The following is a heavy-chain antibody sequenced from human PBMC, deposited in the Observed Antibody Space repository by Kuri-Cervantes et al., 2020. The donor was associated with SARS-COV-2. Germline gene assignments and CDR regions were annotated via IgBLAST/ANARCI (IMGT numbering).Heavy chain of an antibody. J-gene: IGHJ4*02. Sequence: GGSLRLSCAASGFTFSSYDMYWVRQATGRSLEWVSTVGTAGNAYYPGSVKGRFTLSRDNAKNMLFLQMNSLRAEDTAVYYCVRDGDHWNFDYWGQGTLVTVSS. CDR1: GFTFSSYD. CDR2: VGTAGNA. V-gene: IGHV3-13*01. D-gene: IGHD1-1*01. CDR3: VRDGDHWNFDY.